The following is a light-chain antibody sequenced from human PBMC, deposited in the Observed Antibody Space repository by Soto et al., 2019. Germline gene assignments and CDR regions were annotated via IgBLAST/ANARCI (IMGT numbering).Light chain of an antibody. V-gene: IGLV1-40*01. J-gene: IGLJ1*01. CDR3: QSYDNSLSVYV. CDR1: SSNIGAHYD. Sequence: QAVLTQPPSVSGAPGQRVTISCTGSSSNIGAHYDVHWYQQLPGTAPKLLIYANSNRPSGVPDRFSGSKSGTSASLAITGLQAEDEADYYCQSYDNSLSVYVFGTGTKVTVL. CDR2: ANS.